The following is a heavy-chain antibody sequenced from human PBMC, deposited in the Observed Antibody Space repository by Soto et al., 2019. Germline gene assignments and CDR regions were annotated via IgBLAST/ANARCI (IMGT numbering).Heavy chain of an antibody. CDR3: ARPYSSGWYDY. CDR2: INPGNGNT. V-gene: IGHV1-3*01. D-gene: IGHD6-19*01. CDR1: GYTFTSYG. Sequence: QVQLVQSGAEVKKPGASVKVSCKASGYTFTSYGMHWLRQAPGQRLERMGWINPGNGNTKYSQKFQGRVTFTRDTSASTAYMELSCLRSEDTAVYYCARPYSSGWYDYWGQGTLVTVSS. J-gene: IGHJ4*02.